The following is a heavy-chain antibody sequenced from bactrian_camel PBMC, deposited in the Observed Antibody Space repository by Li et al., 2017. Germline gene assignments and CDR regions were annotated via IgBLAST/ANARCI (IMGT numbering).Heavy chain of an antibody. J-gene: IGHJ6*01. V-gene: IGHV3S40*01. D-gene: IGHD3*01. CDR2: LNSGRAGSP. CDR1: GYTGRR. Sequence: VQLVESGGGSVQAGGSLRLSCVASGYTGRRMAWFRQAPGLERESVAALNSGRAGSPWYRDSVKGRFTIAHGAAKNMAYLHMHSLKPEDTAVYYCATDYIGCQEDYCPCPQSEFGYWGQGTQVTVS. CDR3: ATDYIGCQEDYCPCPQSEFGY.